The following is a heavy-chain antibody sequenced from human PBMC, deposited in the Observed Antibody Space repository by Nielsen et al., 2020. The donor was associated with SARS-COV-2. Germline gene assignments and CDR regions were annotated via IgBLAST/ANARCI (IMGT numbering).Heavy chain of an antibody. CDR3: ARDSSSWYIEHSAYGMDV. CDR1: GYTFTSYY. CDR2: INPSGGST. J-gene: IGHJ6*02. Sequence: ASVKVSCKASGYTFTSYYMHWVRQAPGQGLEWMGIINPSGGSTSYAQKFQGRVTMTRDTSTSTVYMELSSLRSEDTAVYYCARDSSSWYIEHSAYGMDVWGQGTTVTVSS. D-gene: IGHD6-13*01. V-gene: IGHV1-46*01.